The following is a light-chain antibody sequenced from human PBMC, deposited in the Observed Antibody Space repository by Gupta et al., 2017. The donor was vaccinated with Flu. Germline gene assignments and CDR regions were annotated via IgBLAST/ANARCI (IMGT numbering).Light chain of an antibody. J-gene: IGKJ1*01. CDR2: GAS. Sequence: EILFPQTPGTINLTAGERATRSCRASQTVSSTYLAWYQQKPGKAPRLLIYGASNRATDIPERFAGSGAGTDFTLTISRLEPEDFAMYYCHQYLNSRGFGQGTKVEIK. CDR1: QTVSSTY. CDR3: HQYLNSRG. V-gene: IGKV3-20*01.